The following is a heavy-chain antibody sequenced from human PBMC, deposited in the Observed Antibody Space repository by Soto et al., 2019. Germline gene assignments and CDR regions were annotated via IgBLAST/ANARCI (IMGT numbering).Heavy chain of an antibody. CDR1: GGSISSGGYY. CDR2: IYYSGST. Sequence: SETLSLTCTVSGGSISSGGYYWSWIRQHPGKGLEWIGYIYYSGSTYYNPSLKSRVTISVDTSKNQFSLKLSSVTAADTAVYYCARVPQNYYDSSGHHLDYWGQGTLVTVSS. D-gene: IGHD3-22*01. J-gene: IGHJ4*02. CDR3: ARVPQNYYDSSGHHLDY. V-gene: IGHV4-31*03.